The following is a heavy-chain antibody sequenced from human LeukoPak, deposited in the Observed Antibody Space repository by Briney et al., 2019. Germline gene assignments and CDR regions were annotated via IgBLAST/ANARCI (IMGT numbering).Heavy chain of an antibody. Sequence: GGSLRLSCAASGFTVSGNYMTWVRQAPGKGLEWVSVISSGGSTYYTESVKGRFTISRDNSKNTLYLQMNSLRVEDTAVYYCARGSSGNWFGYWGQGTLVTVSS. V-gene: IGHV3-66*01. CDR3: ARGSSGNWFGY. D-gene: IGHD1-26*01. CDR2: ISSGGST. J-gene: IGHJ4*02. CDR1: GFTVSGNY.